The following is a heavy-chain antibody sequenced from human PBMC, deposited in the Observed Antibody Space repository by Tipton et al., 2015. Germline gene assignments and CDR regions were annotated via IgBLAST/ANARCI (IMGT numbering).Heavy chain of an antibody. Sequence: SLRLSCAASGFTFSSYAMSWVRQAPGKGLEWVSSITPNGAGTYYADSVKGRFTISRDNSNNTLYVQMNSLRDEDTAVYFCAKDWEGSGSFPFDYWGQGTLVTVSS. CDR3: AKDWEGSGSFPFDY. CDR2: ITPNGAGT. CDR1: GFTFSSYA. V-gene: IGHV3-23*01. J-gene: IGHJ4*02. D-gene: IGHD3-10*01.